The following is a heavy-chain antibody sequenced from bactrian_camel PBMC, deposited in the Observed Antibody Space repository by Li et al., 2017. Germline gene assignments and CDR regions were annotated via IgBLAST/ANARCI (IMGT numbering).Heavy chain of an antibody. Sequence: HVQLVESGGGSVQAGGSLRLSCAASRYMYDNGCMGWIRQVSGKEREGVASIDSDGETTYADSVKGRFTGSKDHAANTLFLQMNSLKPEDTAMYSCAAVSCPRGVVVAAADQYEHWGQGTQVTVS. CDR3: AAVSCPRGVVVAAADQYEH. J-gene: IGHJ4*01. V-gene: IGHV3S53*01. CDR2: IDSDGET. D-gene: IGHD7*01. CDR1: RYMYDNGC.